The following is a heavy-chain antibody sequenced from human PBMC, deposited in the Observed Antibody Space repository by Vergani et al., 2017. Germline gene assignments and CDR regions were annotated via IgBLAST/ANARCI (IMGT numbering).Heavy chain of an antibody. D-gene: IGHD3-10*01. CDR3: ARDLHTGWAGSGSYNY. V-gene: IGHV3-48*04. CDR1: GFTFSSYS. J-gene: IGHJ4*02. CDR2: ISSSSSYT. Sequence: EVQLVESGGGLVQPGGSLRLSCAASGFTFSSYSMNWVRQAPGKGLEWVSYISSSSSYTNYADSVKGRFTISRDNAKNSLYLQMNSLRAEDTAVYYCARDLHTGWAGSGSYNYWGQGTLVTVSS.